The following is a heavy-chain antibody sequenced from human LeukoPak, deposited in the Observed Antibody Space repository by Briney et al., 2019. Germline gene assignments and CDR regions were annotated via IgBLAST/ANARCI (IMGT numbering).Heavy chain of an antibody. CDR3: AKGVRGYSYGYLDY. CDR2: ISESGSGT. Sequence: GGSLRLSCAASGFTFSSYAMSWVRQAPGKGLEWVSAISESGSGTYYADSVKGRFTISRDNSKDTLSLQMNSLRAEDTAVYYCAKGVRGYSYGYLDYWGQGTLVTVSS. J-gene: IGHJ4*02. CDR1: GFTFSSYA. V-gene: IGHV3-23*01. D-gene: IGHD5-18*01.